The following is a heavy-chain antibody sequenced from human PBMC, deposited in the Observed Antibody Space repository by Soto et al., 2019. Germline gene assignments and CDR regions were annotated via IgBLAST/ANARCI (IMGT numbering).Heavy chain of an antibody. Sequence: EVQVLESGGGLVQPGGSLRLACAASGFTFNNFAMTWVRQAPGKGLEWVSAISGGGETTYYADSVKGHCTVSRDNSNNTVIPQMNSLRGEYTDVYYCVEEPWGDYGCGGYSAAVDPWGQGTLVTVSS. J-gene: IGHJ5*02. CDR1: GFTFNNFA. CDR2: ISGGGETT. CDR3: VEEPWGDYGCGGYSAAVDP. D-gene: IGHD4-17*01. V-gene: IGHV3-23*01.